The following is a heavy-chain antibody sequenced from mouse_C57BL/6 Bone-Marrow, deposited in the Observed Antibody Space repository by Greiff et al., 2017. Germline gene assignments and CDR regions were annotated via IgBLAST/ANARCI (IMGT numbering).Heavy chain of an antibody. J-gene: IGHJ4*01. D-gene: IGHD3-2*01. CDR3: ARDRGTARYAMDY. CDR1: GFTFSSYA. CDR2: ISDGGSYT. Sequence: EVQLVESGGGLVKPGGSLKLSCAASGFTFSSYAMSWVRQTPEKRLAWVATISDGGSYTYYPDNVKGRFTISRDNAKNNLYLQMSHLKSEDTAMYYCARDRGTARYAMDYWGQGTSVTVSS. V-gene: IGHV5-4*01.